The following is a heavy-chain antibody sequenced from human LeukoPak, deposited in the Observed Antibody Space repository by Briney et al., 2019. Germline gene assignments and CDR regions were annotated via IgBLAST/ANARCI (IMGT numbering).Heavy chain of an antibody. V-gene: IGHV4-34*01. J-gene: IGHJ4*02. D-gene: IGHD6-13*01. Sequence: SETLSLTCAVYGGSFSGYYWSWIRQPPGKGLEWIGEINHSGSTNYNPSLKSRVTISVDTSKNQFSLKLSSVTAADTAVYYCARGSGSSWYSGYYDYWGQGTLVTVSS. CDR2: INHSGST. CDR1: GGSFSGYY. CDR3: ARGSGSSWYSGYYDY.